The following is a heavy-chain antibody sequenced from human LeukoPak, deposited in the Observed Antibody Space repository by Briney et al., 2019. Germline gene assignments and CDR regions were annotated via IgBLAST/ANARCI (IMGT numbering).Heavy chain of an antibody. CDR3: AAGGYYDFWSGADY. V-gene: IGHV4-59*01. Sequence: KASETLSLTCTVSGGSISSYYWSWIRQPPGKGLEWIGYIYYSGSTNYNPSLKSRVTISVDTSKNQFSLKLSSVTAADTAVYYCAAGGYYDFWSGADYWGQGTLVTVSS. CDR2: IYYSGST. D-gene: IGHD3-3*01. CDR1: GGSISSYY. J-gene: IGHJ4*02.